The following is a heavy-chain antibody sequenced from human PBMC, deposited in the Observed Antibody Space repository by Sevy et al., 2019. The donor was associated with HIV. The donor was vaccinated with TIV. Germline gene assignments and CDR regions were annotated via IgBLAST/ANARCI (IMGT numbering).Heavy chain of an antibody. CDR3: ARASSLDAFDI. Sequence: GGSLRFSCAASGFTFSSYDMHWVRQATGKGLEWVSAIGTAGDTYYPGSVKGRFTISRENAKNSLYLQMNSLRAGDTAVYYCARASSLDAFDIWGQGTMVTVSS. CDR1: GFTFSSYD. V-gene: IGHV3-13*01. CDR2: IGTAGDT. D-gene: IGHD6-6*01. J-gene: IGHJ3*02.